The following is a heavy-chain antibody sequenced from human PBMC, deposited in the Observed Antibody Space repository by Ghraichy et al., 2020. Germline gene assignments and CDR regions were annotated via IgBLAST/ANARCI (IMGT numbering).Heavy chain of an antibody. CDR3: ARGSIWFGELSTAYYYFDY. V-gene: IGHV4-34*01. CDR1: GGSFSGYY. CDR2: INHSGST. Sequence: SETLSLTCAVYGGSFSGYYWSWIRQPPGKGLEWIGEINHSGSTNYNPSLKSRVTISVDTSKNQFSLKLSSVTAVDTAVYYCARGSIWFGELSTAYYYFDYWGQGTLVTVSS. J-gene: IGHJ4*02. D-gene: IGHD3-10*01.